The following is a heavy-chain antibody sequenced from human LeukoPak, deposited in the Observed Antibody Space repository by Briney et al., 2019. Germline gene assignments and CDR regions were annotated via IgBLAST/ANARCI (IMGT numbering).Heavy chain of an antibody. V-gene: IGHV1-69*05. Sequence: SVKVSCKASGGTFSSYAISWVRQAPGQGLEWMGGIIPIFGTANYAQKFQGRVTVTRDTSTTTVHMELRGLRSEDTAVYYCARDQEGFDYWGQGTVVTVSS. CDR1: GGTFSSYA. J-gene: IGHJ4*02. CDR3: ARDQEGFDY. CDR2: IIPIFGTA.